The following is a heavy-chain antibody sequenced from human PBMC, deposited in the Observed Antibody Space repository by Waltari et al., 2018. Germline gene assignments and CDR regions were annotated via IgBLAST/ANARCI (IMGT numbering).Heavy chain of an antibody. J-gene: IGHJ6*02. CDR1: EFTFRSYA. CDR2: ISYNARNI. CDR3: ARDYCDRTNCHGMDV. Sequence: QVQLVESGGGVVQPGRSLRLSCAASEFTFRSYATHWVRQAPGKGLEWVAVISYNARNIYYVDSVKGRFTISRDNSKKTLFLQMNSLRAEDTAIYYCARDYCDRTNCHGMDVWGQGTAVTVSS. D-gene: IGHD3-22*01. V-gene: IGHV3-30*04.